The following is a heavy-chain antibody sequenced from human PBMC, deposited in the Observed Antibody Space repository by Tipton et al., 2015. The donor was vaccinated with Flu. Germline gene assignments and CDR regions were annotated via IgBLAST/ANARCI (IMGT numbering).Heavy chain of an antibody. CDR1: GGSISSSSYY. CDR2: IYYSGST. D-gene: IGHD2-15*01. CDR3: ARSDVVAATLDAFDI. V-gene: IGHV4-39*07. J-gene: IGHJ3*02. Sequence: TLSLTCTVSGGSISSSSYYWGWIRQPPGKGLEWIGSIYYSGSTYYNPYLKSRVTISVDTSKNQFSLKLSTVTAADTAVYYCARSDVVAATLDAFDIWGQGTRVTVSS.